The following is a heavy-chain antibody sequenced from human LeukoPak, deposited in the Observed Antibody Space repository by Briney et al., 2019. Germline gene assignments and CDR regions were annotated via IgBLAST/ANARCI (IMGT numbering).Heavy chain of an antibody. CDR1: GYTFTSYY. CDR3: ARGKGGVRYFDWLPNADAFDI. D-gene: IGHD3-9*01. Sequence: ASVKVSCKASGYTFTSYYMHWVRQAPGQGLEWMGIINPSGGSTSYAQKFQGRVTMTRDTSTSTVYMELSSLRSEDTAVYYCARGKGGVRYFDWLPNADAFDIWGQGTMVTVSS. V-gene: IGHV1-46*01. CDR2: INPSGGST. J-gene: IGHJ3*02.